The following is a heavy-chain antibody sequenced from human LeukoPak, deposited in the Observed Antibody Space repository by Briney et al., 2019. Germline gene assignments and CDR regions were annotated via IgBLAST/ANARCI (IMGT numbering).Heavy chain of an antibody. CDR2: ISSSSSYI. D-gene: IGHD2-15*01. Sequence: PGGSLRLSCAASGFTFSSYSMNWVRQAPGKGLEWVSSISSSSSYIYYADSVKGRFTISRDNAKNSLYLQMNSLRAEDTAVYYCARKPRIRVVVAATSSYYYYYMDVWGKGTTVTVSS. CDR3: ARKPRIRVVVAATSSYYYYYMDV. V-gene: IGHV3-21*01. CDR1: GFTFSSYS. J-gene: IGHJ6*03.